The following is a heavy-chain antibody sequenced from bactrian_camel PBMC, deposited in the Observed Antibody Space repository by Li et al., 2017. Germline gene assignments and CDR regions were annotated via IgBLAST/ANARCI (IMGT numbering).Heavy chain of an antibody. V-gene: IGHV3S40*01. CDR2: SQIGGDYT. Sequence: VQLVESGGGSAQAGGSLRLSCAASGYTYSSNCMGWFRQAPGKEREGVAASQIGGDYTFYADSVKGRFAISQDNAKNTVYQQMNGLKPEDTAMYYCAADPRGSVYWGQGTQVTVS. CDR3: AADPRGSVY. D-gene: IGHD3*01. CDR1: GYTYSSNC. J-gene: IGHJ4*01.